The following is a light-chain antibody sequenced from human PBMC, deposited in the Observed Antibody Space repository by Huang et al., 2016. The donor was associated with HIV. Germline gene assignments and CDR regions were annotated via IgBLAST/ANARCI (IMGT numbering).Light chain of an antibody. Sequence: EIVMTQSPGTLTVSPGERATLSCRASQSVSSHLAWYQQKPGQTPRLLIYGASTMATGIPARFSGSGSGTEFTLTISSLQSEDFGVYYCHQYTKWPSWTFGQGTKVEIK. CDR3: HQYTKWPSWT. J-gene: IGKJ1*01. CDR2: GAS. CDR1: QSVSSH. V-gene: IGKV3-15*01.